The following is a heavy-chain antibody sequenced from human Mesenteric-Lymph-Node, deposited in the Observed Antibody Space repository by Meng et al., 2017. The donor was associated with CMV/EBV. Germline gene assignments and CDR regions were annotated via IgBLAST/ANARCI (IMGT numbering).Heavy chain of an antibody. CDR2: VSLDSGGT. D-gene: IGHD6-13*01. CDR3: AAEVTHSRYFVD. Sequence: ASVKVSCKASGYTFTDYTLHWVQQAPGQGLEWMGWVSLDSGGTYYAQRFQGRVTMTRDTSITTAYMELSRLTFDDTAVYYCAAEVTHSRYFVDWGQGTLVTVSS. V-gene: IGHV1-2*02. CDR1: GYTFTDYT. J-gene: IGHJ4*02.